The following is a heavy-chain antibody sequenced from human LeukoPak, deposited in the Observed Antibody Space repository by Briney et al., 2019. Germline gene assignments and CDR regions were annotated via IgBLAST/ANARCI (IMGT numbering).Heavy chain of an antibody. CDR1: GGTFSSYA. CDR2: IIPIFGTA. J-gene: IGHJ4*02. D-gene: IGHD5-12*01. V-gene: IGHV1-69*05. Sequence: GASAKVSCKASGGTFSSYAISWVRQAPGQGLEWMGGIIPIFGTANYAQKFQGRVTITTDESTSTAYMELSSLRSEDTAVYYCARDADSGYLRLPVYWGQGTLVTVSS. CDR3: ARDADSGYLRLPVY.